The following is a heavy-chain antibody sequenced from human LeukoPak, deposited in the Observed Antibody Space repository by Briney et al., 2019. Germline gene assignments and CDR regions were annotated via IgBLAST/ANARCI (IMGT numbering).Heavy chain of an antibody. CDR1: GYTFTGHY. J-gene: IGHJ3*02. CDR2: INPNSGGT. Sequence: ASVKVSCKASGYTFTGHYMHWVRQAPGQGLEWLGWINPNSGGTIYAQKFQGRVTMTRDTSINTAYMDLSSLTSDDTAIYYCARRSSTHAFDIWGQGTMLTVSS. D-gene: IGHD3-10*01. V-gene: IGHV1-2*02. CDR3: ARRSSTHAFDI.